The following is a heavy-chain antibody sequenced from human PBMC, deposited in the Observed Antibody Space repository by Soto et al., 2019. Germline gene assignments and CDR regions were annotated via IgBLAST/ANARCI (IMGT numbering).Heavy chain of an antibody. J-gene: IGHJ4*02. CDR1: GFTFSSYS. V-gene: IGHV3-48*01. D-gene: IGHD3-10*01. Sequence: GGSLRLSCAASGFTFSSYSMNWVRQAPGKGLEWVSYISSSSSTIYYADSVKGRFTISRDNAKNSLYLQMNSLRAEDTAVYYCARDHTPLWFGELFDFFYDYWGQGTLVTVSS. CDR2: ISSSSSTI. CDR3: ARDHTPLWFGELFDFFYDY.